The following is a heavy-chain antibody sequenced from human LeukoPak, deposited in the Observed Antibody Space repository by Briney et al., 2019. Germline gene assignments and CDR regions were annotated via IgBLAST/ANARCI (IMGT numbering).Heavy chain of an antibody. CDR1: GYTFTSYY. V-gene: IGHV1-3*01. CDR2: INAGNGNT. D-gene: IGHD6-19*01. CDR3: ARLMQQWLVLDY. Sequence: ASVKVSCKASGYTFTSYYMHWVRQAPGQRLEWMGWINAGNGNTKYSQKFQGRVTITRDTSASTAYMELSSLRSEDTAVYYCARLMQQWLVLDYWGQGTLVTVSS. J-gene: IGHJ4*02.